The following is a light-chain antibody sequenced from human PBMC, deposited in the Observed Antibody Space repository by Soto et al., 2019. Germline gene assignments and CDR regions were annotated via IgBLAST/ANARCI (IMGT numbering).Light chain of an antibody. CDR2: DAT. Sequence: EIVLTQSPGALSLSPGEGDTLSCRASQSVTNNFLAWYQQKPGQAPRLLIYDATSRATGIPDRFSGSGSGTDFTLTISSLEPEDFAVYYCQQRSNWPLTFGQGTRLEIK. V-gene: IGKV3D-20*02. J-gene: IGKJ5*01. CDR3: QQRSNWPLT. CDR1: QSVTNNF.